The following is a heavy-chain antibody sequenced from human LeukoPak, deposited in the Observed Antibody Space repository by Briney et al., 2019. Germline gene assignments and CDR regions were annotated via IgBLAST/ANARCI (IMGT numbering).Heavy chain of an antibody. CDR3: ARQRYCSGGSCYSKVNDY. Sequence: GESLKISCKGSGYSFTSYWIGWVRQMPGKGLEWMGIIYPGDSDTRYSPSFQGQVTISADKSLSTAYLQWSSLKASDTAMYYCARQRYCSGGSCYSKVNDYWGQGTLVTVSS. V-gene: IGHV5-51*01. D-gene: IGHD2-15*01. CDR2: IYPGDSDT. CDR1: GYSFTSYW. J-gene: IGHJ4*02.